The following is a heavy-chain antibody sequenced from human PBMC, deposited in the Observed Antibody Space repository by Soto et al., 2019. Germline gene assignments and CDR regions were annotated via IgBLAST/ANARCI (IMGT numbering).Heavy chain of an antibody. J-gene: IGHJ4*02. CDR3: VKYIWVRGSGSYGFAY. CDR2: IGWNGGGI. D-gene: IGHD3-10*01. CDR1: GFTFDDYA. Sequence: EVQLVESGGGLVQPGRSLRLSCAASGFTFDDYAMHWVRQAPGKGLEWVSGIGWNGGGIGYAYSVKGRFTISRDNAKKSMYLQMDSLRAEDTAMYYCVKYIWVRGSGSYGFAYWGQGTLVTVSS. V-gene: IGHV3-9*01.